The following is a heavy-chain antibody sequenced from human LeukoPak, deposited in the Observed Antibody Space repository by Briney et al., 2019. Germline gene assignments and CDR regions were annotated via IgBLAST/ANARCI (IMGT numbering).Heavy chain of an antibody. Sequence: GGTLRLSCAASGFTFSNYGMSWVRQAPGKGLEWVSSISGSGDSTDYADSVKGRFTISRDNSKNTLYLQMNSLRAEDTAVYYCAKDRGIISDYWGQGTLVTVSS. CDR3: AKDRGIISDY. CDR1: GFTFSNYG. CDR2: ISGSGDST. V-gene: IGHV3-23*01. J-gene: IGHJ4*02. D-gene: IGHD3-10*01.